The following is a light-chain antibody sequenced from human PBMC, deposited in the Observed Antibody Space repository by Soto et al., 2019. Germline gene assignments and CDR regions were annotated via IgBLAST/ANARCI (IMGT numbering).Light chain of an antibody. CDR1: QSLLHSDGKTY. J-gene: IGKJ1*01. Sequence: DIVMTQTPISLSVTPGQPTSISCKSSQSLLHSDGKTYLSWYLQKPGQPPLLLISEVSNRFSGVPDRFSGSGSGTDFTPKISRVEADDVGGYYCMQSLELPRTFGQGTKVEIK. CDR3: MQSLELPRT. V-gene: IGKV2D-29*01. CDR2: EVS.